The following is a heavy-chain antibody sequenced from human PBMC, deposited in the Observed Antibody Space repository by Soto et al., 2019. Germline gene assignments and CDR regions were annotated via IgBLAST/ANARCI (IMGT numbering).Heavy chain of an antibody. Sequence: QVHLVDSGGGVVQPGKSLILSCAASGFTFIDHGMQWVRQAPGKGLEWVAVVSAIGDVQIYAAFVKGRFTISIDNSNNIMYLQMDSLRTEDTGIYYCVREARFGEWYFDLWGRGTLVTVSS. CDR1: GFTFIDHG. V-gene: IGHV3-30*03. J-gene: IGHJ2*01. CDR3: VREARFGEWYFDL. CDR2: VSAIGDVQ. D-gene: IGHD3-10*01.